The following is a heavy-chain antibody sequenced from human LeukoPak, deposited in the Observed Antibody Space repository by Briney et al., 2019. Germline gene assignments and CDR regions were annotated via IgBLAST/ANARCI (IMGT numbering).Heavy chain of an antibody. D-gene: IGHD2-15*01. CDR1: GGTFSSYA. CDR2: IIPILGIA. J-gene: IGHJ4*01. Sequence: GSSVKVSCKASGGTFSSYAISWVRQAPGQGLEWMGRIIPILGIANYAQKFQGRVTITADKSTSTAYMELSSLRSEDTAVYYCARDLCSGGSCHDYWGQEPWSPSPQ. CDR3: ARDLCSGGSCHDY. V-gene: IGHV1-69*04.